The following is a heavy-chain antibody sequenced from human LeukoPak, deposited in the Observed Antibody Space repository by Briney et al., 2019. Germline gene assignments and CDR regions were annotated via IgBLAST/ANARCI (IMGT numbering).Heavy chain of an antibody. V-gene: IGHV3-30-3*01. J-gene: IGHJ4*02. CDR3: ARDRGHGDYDGTFDY. Sequence: PGGSLRLSCAASGFTFSSYAMHWVRQAPGKGLEWVAVISYDGSNKYYADSVKGRFTISRDNSKNTLYLQMNSLRAEDTAVYYCARDRGHGDYDGTFDYWGQGTLVTVSS. D-gene: IGHD4-17*01. CDR1: GFTFSSYA. CDR2: ISYDGSNK.